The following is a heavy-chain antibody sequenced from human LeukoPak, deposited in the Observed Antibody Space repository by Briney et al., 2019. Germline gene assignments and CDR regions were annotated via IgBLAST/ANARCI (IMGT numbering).Heavy chain of an antibody. V-gene: IGHV5-51*01. CDR1: GYSFTSYW. CDR2: IYPGDSDT. Sequence: GESLKISCKGSGYSFTSYWIGWVRQMPGKGLEWVGIIYPGDSDTRYSPSFQGQVTISADKSISTAYLQWSSLKASDTAMYYCARHLTRDIVVVQSLYGMDVWGQGTTVTVSS. CDR3: ARHLTRDIVVVQSLYGMDV. D-gene: IGHD2-21*01. J-gene: IGHJ6*02.